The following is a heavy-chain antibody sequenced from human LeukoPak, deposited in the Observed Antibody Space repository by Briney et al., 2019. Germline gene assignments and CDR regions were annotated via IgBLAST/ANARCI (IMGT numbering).Heavy chain of an antibody. CDR1: GFTFSSYW. D-gene: IGHD3-10*01. J-gene: IGHJ4*02. Sequence: GRSLRLSCAASGFTFSSYWMHWVRQAPGKGLVWVSRINSDGSSTSYADSVKGRFTISRDNAKNTLYLQMNSLRAEDTAVYYCVWFGELLSDFDYWGQGTLVTVSS. CDR2: INSDGSST. V-gene: IGHV3-74*01. CDR3: VWFGELLSDFDY.